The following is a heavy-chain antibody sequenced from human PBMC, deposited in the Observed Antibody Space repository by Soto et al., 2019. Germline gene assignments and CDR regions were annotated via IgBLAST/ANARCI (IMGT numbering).Heavy chain of an antibody. Sequence: EVQLLESGGGLVQPGGSLRLSCAASGFTFSSYAMTWVRQAPGKGLEWVSAITGSGGTTYYADSVKGRFTISRDNSKNTLYLQMNSLRAEDTAVYYCAKDQYSSGWYRLWGQGTLVTASS. V-gene: IGHV3-23*01. CDR1: GFTFSSYA. J-gene: IGHJ4*02. CDR3: AKDQYSSGWYRL. CDR2: ITGSGGTT. D-gene: IGHD6-19*01.